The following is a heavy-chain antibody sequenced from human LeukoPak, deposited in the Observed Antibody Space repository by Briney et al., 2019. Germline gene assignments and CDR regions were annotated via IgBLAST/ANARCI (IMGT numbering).Heavy chain of an antibody. CDR2: ISGSGGST. J-gene: IGHJ4*02. D-gene: IGHD3-9*01. Sequence: RSGGSLRLACAASGFTFSSYWMSWVRQAPGKGLECVSTISGSGGSTYYADSVKGRFAISRDNSKNTLYLQMNSLRAEDSAVYYRSNGGYDDILTGYYPFDFWGQGTLVTVSS. CDR1: GFTFSSYW. CDR3: SNGGYDDILTGYYPFDF. V-gene: IGHV3-23*01.